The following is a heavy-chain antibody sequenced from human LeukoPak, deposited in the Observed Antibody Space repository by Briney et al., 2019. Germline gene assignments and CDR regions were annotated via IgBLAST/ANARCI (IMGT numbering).Heavy chain of an antibody. D-gene: IGHD1-1*01. V-gene: IGHV3-48*03. CDR2: ISGSGTTI. CDR1: GFTFSSYE. CDR3: ARLNNNWASWFDP. Sequence: GGSLRLSCAASGFTFSSYEMNWVRQAPGKGLEWVSYISGSGTTIYYADSVKGRFTISRDNAKNSLYPQMNSLRAEDTAVYYCARLNNNWASWFDPWGQGTLVTVSS. J-gene: IGHJ5*02.